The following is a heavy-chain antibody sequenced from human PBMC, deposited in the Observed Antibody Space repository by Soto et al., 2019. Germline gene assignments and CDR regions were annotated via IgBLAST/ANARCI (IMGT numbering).Heavy chain of an antibody. CDR2: IKQDGSEK. Sequence: EVQLAESGGGLVQPGGSLRLSCAASGFTFSSYWMSLVRQAPGKGLEWVANIKQDGSEKYYVDSVKGRFTNSRDNAKNSLYLQMNSLRAEDPAVYYCASDCSGGSCWFAFDIWGQGTMVTVSS. CDR1: GFTFSSYW. V-gene: IGHV3-7*01. CDR3: ASDCSGGSCWFAFDI. J-gene: IGHJ3*02. D-gene: IGHD2-15*01.